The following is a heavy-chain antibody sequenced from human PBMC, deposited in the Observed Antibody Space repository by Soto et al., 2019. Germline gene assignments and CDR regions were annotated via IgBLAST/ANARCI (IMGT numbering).Heavy chain of an antibody. CDR3: ARQYCTSTSCLYYFDY. V-gene: IGHV4-39*01. J-gene: IGHJ4*02. D-gene: IGHD2-2*01. CDR1: GASISSSGNY. Sequence: SETLSLSCTVSGASISSSGNYWGWIRQTPGKGLEWIGSIYYSGSTYYTPSLKSRVTISIDTSKNLFSLMLSSVTAADTPVYYCARQYCTSTSCLYYFDYLGQGTLVTVSS. CDR2: IYYSGST.